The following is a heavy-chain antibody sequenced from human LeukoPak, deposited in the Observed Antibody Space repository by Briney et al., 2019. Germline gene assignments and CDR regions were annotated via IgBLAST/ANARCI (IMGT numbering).Heavy chain of an antibody. CDR3: ARNDDYGGNGYFDY. J-gene: IGHJ4*02. CDR2: ISGSGNST. D-gene: IGHD4-23*01. CDR1: GLTFSSYA. V-gene: IGHV3-23*01. Sequence: GGSLRLSCAASGLTFSSYAMSWVRQAPGKGLEWVSVISGSGNSTYYADSVKGRFTVSRDNSKNTLYLQMNSLRAEDTALYYCARNDDYGGNGYFDYWGQGALVTGSS.